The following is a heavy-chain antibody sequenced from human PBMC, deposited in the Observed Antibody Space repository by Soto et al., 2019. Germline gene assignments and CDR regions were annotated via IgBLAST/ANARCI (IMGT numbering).Heavy chain of an antibody. Sequence: EVQLVESGGGLVQPGGSLRLSCVASGFTFSSYSMNWVRQAPGKGLEWGSYITGSGNTIYYADSVRGRFTISRDNARNSLYLQMNSLTDEDTAVYYCARRAATGTSWFDPWGQGTLVTVSS. CDR3: ARRAATGTSWFDP. CDR2: ITGSGNTI. V-gene: IGHV3-48*02. CDR1: GFTFSSYS. J-gene: IGHJ5*02. D-gene: IGHD6-13*01.